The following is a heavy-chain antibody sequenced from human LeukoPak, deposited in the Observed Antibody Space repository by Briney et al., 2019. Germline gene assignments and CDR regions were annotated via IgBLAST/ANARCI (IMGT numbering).Heavy chain of an antibody. CDR3: TSYSSAGPFDYYYYMDV. V-gene: IGHV3-73*01. CDR1: GLSFSSSG. J-gene: IGHJ6*03. CDR2: SIREANSYAT. D-gene: IGHD6-25*01. Sequence: GGSLTLFCAVSGLSFSSSGMHWVRLPSGKGRGWVCCSIREANSYATAYAASVKGRFTISRDDSKNTAYLQMNSLKTEDTAVYYCTSYSSAGPFDYYYYMDVWGKGTTVTISS.